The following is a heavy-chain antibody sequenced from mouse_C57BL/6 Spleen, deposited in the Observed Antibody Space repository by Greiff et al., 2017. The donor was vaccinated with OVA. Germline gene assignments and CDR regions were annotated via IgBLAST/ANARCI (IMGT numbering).Heavy chain of an antibody. CDR2: IDPETGGT. CDR3: TSGVYYYGSSYPYYFDY. D-gene: IGHD1-1*01. CDR1: GYTFTDYE. V-gene: IGHV1-15*01. J-gene: IGHJ2*01. Sequence: QVQLQQSGAELVRPGASVTLSCKASGYTFTDYEMHWVKQTPVHGLEWIGAIDPETGGTAYNQKFKGKAILTADKSSSTAYMELRSLTSEDSAVYYCTSGVYYYGSSYPYYFDYWGQGTTLTVSS.